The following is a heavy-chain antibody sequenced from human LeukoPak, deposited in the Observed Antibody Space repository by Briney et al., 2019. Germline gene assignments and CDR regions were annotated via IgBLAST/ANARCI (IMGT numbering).Heavy chain of an antibody. D-gene: IGHD6-19*01. CDR1: GFSFSTYD. V-gene: IGHV3-23*01. CDR2: ISGGDSST. Sequence: GGSLRLSCAASGFSFSTYDMSWVRQAPGKGLEWVSAISGGDSSTYYADSVKGRFTISRDNVKNSLFLQMNSLRTEDTAVYHCARGGQQWLALNRFDPWGQGTLVTVSS. J-gene: IGHJ5*02. CDR3: ARGGQQWLALNRFDP.